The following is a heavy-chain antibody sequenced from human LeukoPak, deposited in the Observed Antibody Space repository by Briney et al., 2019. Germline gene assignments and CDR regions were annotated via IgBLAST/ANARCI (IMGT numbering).Heavy chain of an antibody. CDR2: IIPIFGTA. D-gene: IGHD3-22*01. V-gene: IGHV1-69*05. Sequence: ASVKVSCKASGYTFTSYDINWVRQAPGQGLEWMGGIIPIFGTANYAQKFQGRVTITTDESTSTAYMELSSLRSEDTAVYYCARHYDSSGYSLTAFDYWGQGTLVTVSS. CDR3: ARHYDSSGYSLTAFDY. CDR1: GYTFTSYD. J-gene: IGHJ4*02.